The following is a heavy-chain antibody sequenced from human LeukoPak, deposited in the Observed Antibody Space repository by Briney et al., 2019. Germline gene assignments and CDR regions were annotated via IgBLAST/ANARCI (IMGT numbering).Heavy chain of an antibody. V-gene: IGHV3-7*01. J-gene: IGHJ4*02. Sequence: HPGGSLRLSCAASGFTFSSYWMSWVRQAPGEGLEWVANIKEDGSEKYYVDSVKGRFTISRDNAKNSLYLQMNSLRDDDTAVYFCTRDQGWQQFDSWGQGTLVTVSS. CDR1: GFTFSSYW. CDR2: IKEDGSEK. CDR3: TRDQGWQQFDS. D-gene: IGHD5-24*01.